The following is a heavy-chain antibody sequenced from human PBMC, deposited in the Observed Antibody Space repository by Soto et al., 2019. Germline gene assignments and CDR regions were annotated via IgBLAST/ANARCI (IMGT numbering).Heavy chain of an antibody. Sequence: ASVKVSCKASGYTITSYGISWVRQAPGQGLEWMGWISAYNGNTNYAQKLQGRVTMTTGTSTSTAYMELRSLRSDDTAVYYCAREDRGTIFGVVIPRGGFDPWGQGTLVTVSS. D-gene: IGHD3-3*01. J-gene: IGHJ5*02. CDR1: GYTITSYG. V-gene: IGHV1-18*01. CDR3: AREDRGTIFGVVIPRGGFDP. CDR2: ISAYNGNT.